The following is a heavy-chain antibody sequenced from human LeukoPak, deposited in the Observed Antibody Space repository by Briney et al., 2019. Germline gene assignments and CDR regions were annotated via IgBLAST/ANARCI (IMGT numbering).Heavy chain of an antibody. Sequence: SETLSLTCTVSGASITSYYRTWIRQPPEKGLEWIGFLSYSGSTNYNPSVKSRVTISVDTSKTQFSLKLSSVTAADTAVYYCASLLRLAVAEFYFDYWGQGTLVTVSS. V-gene: IGHV4-59*08. CDR2: LSYSGST. D-gene: IGHD6-19*01. CDR3: ASLLRLAVAEFYFDY. CDR1: GASITSYY. J-gene: IGHJ4*02.